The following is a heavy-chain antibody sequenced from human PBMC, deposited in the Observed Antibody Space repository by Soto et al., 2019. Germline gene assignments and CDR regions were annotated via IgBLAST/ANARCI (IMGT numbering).Heavy chain of an antibody. CDR3: ARGYDSSGYYFDDAFDI. D-gene: IGHD3-22*01. CDR2: IYHSGST. J-gene: IGHJ3*02. CDR1: GYSISSGYY. Sequence: SETLSLTCAVSGYSISSGYYWGWIRQPPGKGLEWIGSIYHSGSTYYNPSLKSRVTISVDTSKNQFSLKLSSVTAADTAVYYCARGYDSSGYYFDDAFDIWGQGTMVTVSS. V-gene: IGHV4-38-2*01.